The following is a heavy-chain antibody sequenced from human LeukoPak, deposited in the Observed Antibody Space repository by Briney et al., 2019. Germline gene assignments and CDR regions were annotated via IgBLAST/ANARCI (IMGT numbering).Heavy chain of an antibody. D-gene: IGHD1-26*01. CDR3: ARGPWYSGPSANYFDY. J-gene: IGHJ4*02. CDR2: INHSGST. Sequence: SETLSLTCAVYGGSFSGYYWSWIRQPPGKGLEWIGKINHSGSTNYNPSLKSRVTISVDTSKNQFSLKLSSVTAADTAVYYCARGPWYSGPSANYFDYWGQGTLVTVSS. CDR1: GGSFSGYY. V-gene: IGHV4-34*01.